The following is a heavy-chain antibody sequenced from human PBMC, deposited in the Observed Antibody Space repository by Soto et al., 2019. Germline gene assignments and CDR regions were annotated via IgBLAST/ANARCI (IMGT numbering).Heavy chain of an antibody. V-gene: IGHV3-11*01. CDR2: ISGSGSTM. CDR3: AKDRLQLWWVGNWFDP. J-gene: IGHJ5*02. D-gene: IGHD5-18*01. CDR1: GFTFGDYY. Sequence: GGSLRLSCAASGFTFGDYYMSWIRQAPGQGLEWISYISGSGSTMYYADSVKGRFTISRDNSKNTPYLQMNSLRAEDTAVYYCAKDRLQLWWVGNWFDPWGQGTLVTVSS.